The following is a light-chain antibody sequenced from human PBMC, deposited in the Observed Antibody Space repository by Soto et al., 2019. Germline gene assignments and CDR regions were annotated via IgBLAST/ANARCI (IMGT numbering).Light chain of an antibody. V-gene: IGKV1-17*03. CDR2: GAS. J-gene: IGKJ5*01. CDR3: LQHNFYPPT. Sequence: DIQMTQSPSAMSASVGDRVTITCRASQGIHKDLAWFQQKPGKVPKRLIYGASSLQSGVPSRFSGSGSGTEFTLTISSLQPEDFATYYCLQHNFYPPTVGQGTRLE. CDR1: QGIHKD.